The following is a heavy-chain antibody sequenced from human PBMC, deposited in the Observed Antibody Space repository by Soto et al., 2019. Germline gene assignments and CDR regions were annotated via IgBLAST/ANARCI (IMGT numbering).Heavy chain of an antibody. CDR3: VHSRCGGDCLQSYPSHYYYGMDV. J-gene: IGHJ6*02. Sequence: QITLKESGPTLVKPTQTLTLTCTFSGFSLSTRGVGVGWIRQPPGRALEWPLFIYWDGDKRYSPSLQSRLTITKDTSKNQVVLTMTEMDPVDTATYYCVHSRCGGDCLQSYPSHYYYGMDVWGQGTTVTVSS. CDR2: IYWDGDK. CDR1: GFSLSTRGVG. D-gene: IGHD2-21*02. V-gene: IGHV2-5*02.